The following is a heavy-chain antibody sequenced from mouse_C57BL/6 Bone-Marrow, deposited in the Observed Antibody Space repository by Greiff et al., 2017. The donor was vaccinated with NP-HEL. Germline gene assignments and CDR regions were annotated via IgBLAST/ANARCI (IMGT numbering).Heavy chain of an antibody. CDR1: GFSLSTFGMG. J-gene: IGHJ4*01. V-gene: IGHV8-8*01. CDR3: ARIGYLLWYPRAMDY. D-gene: IGHD2-1*01. CDR2: IWWDDDT. Sequence: QVTLKESGPGILQPSQTLSLTCSFSGFSLSTFGMGVGWIRPPSGKGLEWLAQIWWDDDTSYNPALKSRLTISKGTSKNQVFLKIANVDTADTATYYCARIGYLLWYPRAMDYWGQGTSVTVSS.